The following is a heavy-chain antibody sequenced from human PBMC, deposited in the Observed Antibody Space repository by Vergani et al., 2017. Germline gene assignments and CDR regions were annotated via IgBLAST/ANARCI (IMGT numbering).Heavy chain of an antibody. CDR3: ARGRIAVAGMISY. Sequence: QVQLVQSGAEVKKPGASVKVSCKASGYTFTSYAMHWVRQAPGQRLEWMGWINAGNGNTKYSQTSQGRVTITRDTSASTAYMELSSLRSEDTAVYYCARGRIAVAGMISYWGQGTLVTVSS. D-gene: IGHD6-19*01. CDR2: INAGNGNT. CDR1: GYTFTSYA. J-gene: IGHJ4*02. V-gene: IGHV1-3*01.